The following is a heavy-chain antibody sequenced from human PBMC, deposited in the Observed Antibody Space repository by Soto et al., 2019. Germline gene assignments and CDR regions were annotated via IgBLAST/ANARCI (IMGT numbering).Heavy chain of an antibody. D-gene: IGHD5-18*01. CDR2: ISYDGSNK. V-gene: IGHV3-30-3*01. CDR1: GFTFSSYA. Sequence: QPGGSLRLSCAASGFTFSSYAMHWVRQAPGKGLEWVAVISYDGSNKYYADSVKGRFTISRDNSKNTLYLQMNSLRAEDTAVYYCARDRPEWIQLWYPSAPDYWGQGTLVTVSS. J-gene: IGHJ4*02. CDR3: ARDRPEWIQLWYPSAPDY.